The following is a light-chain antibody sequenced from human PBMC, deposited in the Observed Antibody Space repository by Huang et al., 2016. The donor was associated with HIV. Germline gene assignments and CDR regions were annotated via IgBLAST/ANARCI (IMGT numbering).Light chain of an antibody. CDR1: ESISSW. Sequence: DIQMTQSPSTLSASVGDRVSITCWASESISSWLAWYQHKPGRAPKLLIYKASSLESGGPSRFTGSGFGTQFTLTISSLQPDDFATYYCQQYNSFSWTFGQGTKVEIK. J-gene: IGKJ1*01. CDR3: QQYNSFSWT. CDR2: KAS. V-gene: IGKV1-5*03.